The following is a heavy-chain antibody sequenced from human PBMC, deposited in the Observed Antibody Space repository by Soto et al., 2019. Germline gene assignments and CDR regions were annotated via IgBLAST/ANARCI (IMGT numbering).Heavy chain of an antibody. J-gene: IGHJ6*02. CDR1: GFTFSSYA. Sequence: GGSLRLSCAASGFTFSSYALSWVRQAPGKGLQCVSTISVNGISTYYADSVKGRFTISRDNSRNTLYLQMNSLRAEDTAVYYCAKVQGSGSGLYYFYYYGMDVWGQGTTVTVSS. D-gene: IGHD3-10*01. CDR2: ISVNGIST. V-gene: IGHV3-23*01. CDR3: AKVQGSGSGLYYFYYYGMDV.